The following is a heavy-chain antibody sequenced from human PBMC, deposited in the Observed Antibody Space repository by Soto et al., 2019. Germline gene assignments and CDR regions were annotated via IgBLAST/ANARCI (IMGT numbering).Heavy chain of an antibody. D-gene: IGHD3-3*01. CDR2: TYYRSKWYN. J-gene: IGHJ4*02. V-gene: IGHV6-1*01. CDR1: GDSVSSNSAA. CDR3: ARVLEWLRFPARTFVY. Sequence: PSQTLSLTCAISGDSVSSNSAAWNWIRQSPSRGLEWLGRTYYRSKWYNDYAVSVKSRITINPDTSKNQFSLQLNSVTPEDTAVYYCARVLEWLRFPARTFVYWGPGTLVTVSS.